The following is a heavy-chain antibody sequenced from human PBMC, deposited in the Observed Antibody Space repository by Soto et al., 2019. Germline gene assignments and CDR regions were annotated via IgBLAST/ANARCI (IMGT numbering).Heavy chain of an antibody. Sequence: ASVKVSCKASGYTFTSYYMHWVRQAPGQGLEWMGIINPSGGSTSYAQKFRGRVTMTRDTSTSTVYMELSSLRSEDTAVYYCARENSSGWYFPCPWGQGTLVTVSS. CDR2: INPSGGST. CDR1: GYTFTSYY. V-gene: IGHV1-46*03. D-gene: IGHD6-19*01. J-gene: IGHJ5*02. CDR3: ARENSSGWYFPCP.